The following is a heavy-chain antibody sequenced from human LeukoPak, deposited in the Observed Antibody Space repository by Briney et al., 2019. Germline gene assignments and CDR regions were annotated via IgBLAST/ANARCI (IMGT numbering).Heavy chain of an antibody. J-gene: IGHJ3*02. Sequence: PSETLSLTCTVSGGSISSYYWSWIRQPAGKGLEWIGRIYTSGSTNYNPSLKSRVTMSVDTSKNQFSLKLSSVTAADTAVYYCARGYFDYGGYVGSWAFDIWGQGTMVTVSS. CDR2: IYTSGST. CDR3: ARGYFDYGGYVGSWAFDI. V-gene: IGHV4-4*07. D-gene: IGHD4-17*01. CDR1: GGSISSYY.